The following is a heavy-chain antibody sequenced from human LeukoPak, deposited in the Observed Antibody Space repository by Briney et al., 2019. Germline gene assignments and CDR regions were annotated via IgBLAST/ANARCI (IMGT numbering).Heavy chain of an antibody. CDR3: ARHFRSYYDILGGGVSVTFDP. J-gene: IGHJ5*02. CDR2: IYPGDSDT. Sequence: GESLKISCKGSGYSFTSYWIGWVRQMPGKGLEWMGIIYPGDSDTRYSPSFQGQVTISADKSISTAYLQWSSLKASDTAMYYCARHFRSYYDILGGGVSVTFDPWGQGTLVTVSS. D-gene: IGHD3-9*01. CDR1: GYSFTSYW. V-gene: IGHV5-51*01.